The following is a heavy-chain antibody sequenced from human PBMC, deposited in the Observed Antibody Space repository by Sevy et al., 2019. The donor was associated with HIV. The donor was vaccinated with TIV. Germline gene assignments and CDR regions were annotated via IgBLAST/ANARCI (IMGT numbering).Heavy chain of an antibody. D-gene: IGHD3-10*01. CDR1: GFTFSNAW. CDR2: IKSKTDGGTT. V-gene: IGHV3-15*01. Sequence: GGSLRLSCAASGFTFSNAWMSWVRQAPGKGLEWVGRIKSKTDGGTTDYAAPVKGRFTISRDDSKNTLYLQMNSLKTEDTAVYYCTTDPHPKSLLWFGELSSLYYMDVWGKGTTVTVSS. J-gene: IGHJ6*03. CDR3: TTDPHPKSLLWFGELSSLYYMDV.